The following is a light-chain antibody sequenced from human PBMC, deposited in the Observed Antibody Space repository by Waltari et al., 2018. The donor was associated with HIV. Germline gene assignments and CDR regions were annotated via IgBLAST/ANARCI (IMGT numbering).Light chain of an antibody. CDR3: SSYTGSSTPYV. CDR1: SSDVGGYNY. CDR2: EVS. V-gene: IGLV2-14*01. J-gene: IGLJ1*01. Sequence: QSALPQPASVSGSPGQSITISCTGTSSDVGGYNYVSWYQHRPGKAPKLMIYEVSNRPSGVSNRFSGSKSGNTASLTISGLQAEDEADYFCSSYTGSSTPYVFGPGTKVTVL.